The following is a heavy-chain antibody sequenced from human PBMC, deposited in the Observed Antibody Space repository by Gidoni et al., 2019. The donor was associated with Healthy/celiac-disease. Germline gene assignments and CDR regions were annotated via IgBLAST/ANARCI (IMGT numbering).Heavy chain of an antibody. CDR1: GFTFSSYW. Sequence: EVQLVESGGGLVQPGGSLRLSCAASGFTFSSYWMSWVCQAPGKGLEWLANIKQDGSEKYYVDSVKGRFTISRDNAKNSLYLQMNSLRAEDTAVYYCARGYCSSTSCYLDAFDIWGQGTMVTVSS. D-gene: IGHD2-2*01. V-gene: IGHV3-7*01. CDR3: ARGYCSSTSCYLDAFDI. J-gene: IGHJ3*02. CDR2: IKQDGSEK.